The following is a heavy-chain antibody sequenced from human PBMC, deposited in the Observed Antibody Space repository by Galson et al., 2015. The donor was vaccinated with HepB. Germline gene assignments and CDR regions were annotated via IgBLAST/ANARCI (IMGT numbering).Heavy chain of an antibody. CDR1: GYSFTSYW. V-gene: IGHV5-51*01. CDR2: IYPGDSDT. CDR3: ARPSAGSIQNENSSGWYVVY. Sequence: QSGAEVKKPGESLKISCKGSGYSFTSYWIGWVRQMPGKGLEWMGIIYPGDSDTRYSPSFQGQVTISADKSISTAYLQWSSLKASDTAMYYCARPSAGSIQNENSSGWYVVYWGQGTLVTVSS. J-gene: IGHJ4*02. D-gene: IGHD6-19*01.